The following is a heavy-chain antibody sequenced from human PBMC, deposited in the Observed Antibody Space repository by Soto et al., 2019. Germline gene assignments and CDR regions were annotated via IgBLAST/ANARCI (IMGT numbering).Heavy chain of an antibody. Sequence: QVLLVESGGGLVKPGGSLRLSCAASGFTFSDLYMTWIRQAPGKGLEWISYISGSGSDTYYADSVKGRFTVSRDNAKNSLYLQMSSLRAEDTAVYYCAGDVHYYASDYWGQGTLVTVSS. CDR1: GFTFSDLY. J-gene: IGHJ4*02. CDR2: ISGSGSDT. CDR3: AGDVHYYASDY. V-gene: IGHV3-11*01. D-gene: IGHD3-10*01.